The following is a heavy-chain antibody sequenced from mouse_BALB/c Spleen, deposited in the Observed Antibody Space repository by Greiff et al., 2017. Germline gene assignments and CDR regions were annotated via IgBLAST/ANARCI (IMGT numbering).Heavy chain of an antibody. J-gene: IGHJ1*01. CDR2: ISSGGGST. D-gene: IGHD1-1*01. CDR3: ARPPITTVVAHWYFDV. V-gene: IGHV5-12-1*01. CDR1: GFAFSSYD. Sequence: DVKLVESGGGLVKPGGSLKLSCAASGFAFSSYDMSWVRQTPEKRLEWVAYISSGGGSTYYPDTVKGRFTISRDNAKNTLYLQMSSLKSEDTAMYYCARPPITTVVAHWYFDVWGAGTTVTVSA.